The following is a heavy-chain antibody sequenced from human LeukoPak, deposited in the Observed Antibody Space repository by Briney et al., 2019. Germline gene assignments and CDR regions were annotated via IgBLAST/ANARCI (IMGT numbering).Heavy chain of an antibody. CDR1: GFTFSSYG. Sequence: GGSLRLSCAASGFTFSSYGMHWVRQAPGKGLEWVAFIRYDGSNKYYADSVKGRFTISRDNAKNSLYLQMNSLRAEDTAVYYCASYMNPHYYYYYYMDVWGKGTTVTVSS. CDR3: ASYMNPHYYYYYYMDV. D-gene: IGHD1-14*01. J-gene: IGHJ6*03. CDR2: IRYDGSNK. V-gene: IGHV3-30*02.